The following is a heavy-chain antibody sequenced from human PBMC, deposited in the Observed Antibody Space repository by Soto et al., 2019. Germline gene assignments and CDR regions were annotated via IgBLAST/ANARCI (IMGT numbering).Heavy chain of an antibody. V-gene: IGHV3-23*01. CDR3: AKGGVAAARVYFDY. CDR1: GFTFRSYG. Sequence: EVQLLESGGGLVKPGGSLRLSCAASGFTFRSYGLSWVRQAPGKGLEWVSDISGSGSNTNYADSVKGRFTISRDNSNNTLFLQMNSLRVEDTAVYYCAKGGVAAARVYFDYWGQGILVTVSS. J-gene: IGHJ4*02. CDR2: ISGSGSNT. D-gene: IGHD6-13*01.